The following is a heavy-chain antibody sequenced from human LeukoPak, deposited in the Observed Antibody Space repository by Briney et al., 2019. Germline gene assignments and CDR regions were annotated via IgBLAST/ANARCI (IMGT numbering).Heavy chain of an antibody. V-gene: IGHV3-23*01. D-gene: IGHD3-10*01. CDR2: ISGSGGST. J-gene: IGHJ5*02. CDR3: AKSWVRGVMNSWFDP. CDR1: GFTFSSYA. Sequence: GGSLRLSCAASGFTFSSYAMSWVRQAPGKGLEWVSAISGSGGSTYYADSVKGRFTISRDNSKNTLYLQMNSLRAEDTAVYYCAKSWVRGVMNSWFDPWGQGTLVTVSS.